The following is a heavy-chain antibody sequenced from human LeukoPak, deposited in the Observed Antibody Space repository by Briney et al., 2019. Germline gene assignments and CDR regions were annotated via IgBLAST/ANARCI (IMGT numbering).Heavy chain of an antibody. CDR2: IIPIFGTA. V-gene: IGHV1-69*01. D-gene: IGHD2-2*01. CDR1: GGTFISYA. CDR3: ARDRPGIVVVPAAIGWFDP. Sequence: SVKVSCKASGGTFISYAISWVRQAPGQGLEWMGGIIPIFGTANYAQKFQGRVTITADESTSTAYMELSSLRSEDTAVYYCARDRPGIVVVPAAIGWFDPWGQGTLVTVSS. J-gene: IGHJ5*02.